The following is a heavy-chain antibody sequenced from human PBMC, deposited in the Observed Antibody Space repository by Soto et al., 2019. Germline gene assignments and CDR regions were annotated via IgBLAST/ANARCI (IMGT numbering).Heavy chain of an antibody. Sequence: GGSLRLSCTASGFTFTSYGMGWVRQAPGKGLQWVSTIRGDGGQAHYTDSVKGRFSISRDNSKNTVYLQMDSLRAEDTAMYFCARDVGLDSDDFFAYWGQGTQVTVSS. J-gene: IGHJ4*02. CDR3: ARDVGLDSDDFFAY. D-gene: IGHD3-9*01. CDR1: GFTFTSYG. CDR2: IRGDGGQA. V-gene: IGHV3-23*01.